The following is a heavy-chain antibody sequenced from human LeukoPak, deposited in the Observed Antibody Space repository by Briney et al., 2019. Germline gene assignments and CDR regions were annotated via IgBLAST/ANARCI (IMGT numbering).Heavy chain of an antibody. Sequence: ASVKVSCKASGYTFTSYDINWVRQATGQGLEWMGWMSPNSGNTGYAQKFQGRVTMTRDTSTSTVYMELSSLRSEDTAVYYCARLGANYAFDIWGQGTMVTVSS. V-gene: IGHV1-8*01. CDR1: GYTFTSYD. CDR2: MSPNSGNT. D-gene: IGHD3-3*01. CDR3: ARLGANYAFDI. J-gene: IGHJ3*02.